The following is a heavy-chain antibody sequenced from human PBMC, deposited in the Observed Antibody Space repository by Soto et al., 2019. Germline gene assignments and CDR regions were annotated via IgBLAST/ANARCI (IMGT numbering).Heavy chain of an antibody. Sequence: SETLSLTCTVSGGSISSYYWSWIRQPPGKGLEWIGYIYYSGSTNYNPSLKSRVTISVDTSKNQFSLKLSSVTAADTAVYYCARGDDYYYGMDVWGQGTTVTVSS. CDR3: ARGDDYYYGMDV. CDR1: GGSISSYY. V-gene: IGHV4-59*01. CDR2: IYYSGST. J-gene: IGHJ6*02.